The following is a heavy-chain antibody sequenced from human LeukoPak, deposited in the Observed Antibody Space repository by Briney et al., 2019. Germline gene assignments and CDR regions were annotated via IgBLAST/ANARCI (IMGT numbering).Heavy chain of an antibody. V-gene: IGHV3-30*18. Sequence: GGSLRLSCAASGFTFSSYGMPWVRQAPGKGLEWVAVISYDGSNKYYADSVKGRFTISRDNSKNTLYLQMNSLRAEDTAVYYCAKGETGITIDYWGQGTLVTVSS. CDR2: ISYDGSNK. CDR3: AKGETGITIDY. CDR1: GFTFSSYG. J-gene: IGHJ4*02. D-gene: IGHD3-10*01.